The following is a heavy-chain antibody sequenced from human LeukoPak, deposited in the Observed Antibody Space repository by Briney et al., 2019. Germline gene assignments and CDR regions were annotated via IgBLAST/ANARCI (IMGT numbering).Heavy chain of an antibody. CDR3: AESRPAPAAHNNWDGWTKQKNNYYERDV. CDR1: GYSFSSHG. D-gene: IGHD6-13*01. Sequence: ASVKVSCKASGYSFSSHGVNWVRQATGQGLEWMGWMNPHTGDTGYAQKFQGRVTMTANTSISTAYMEVTTLSPEDTAIYYCAESRPAPAAHNNWDGWTKQKNNYYERDVGGQGPTVIVS. J-gene: IGHJ6*02. V-gene: IGHV1-8*01. CDR2: MNPHTGDT.